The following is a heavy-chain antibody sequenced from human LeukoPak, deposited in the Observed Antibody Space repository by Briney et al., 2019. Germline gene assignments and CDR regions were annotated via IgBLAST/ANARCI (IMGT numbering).Heavy chain of an antibody. V-gene: IGHV3-30*04. D-gene: IGHD3-9*01. J-gene: IGHJ4*02. Sequence: RGSLRLSCAASGLTLSTYAMHWVREEPGKGLEWVAVFSYDGGNKYYADSVKGRFTISRDNSKNTLYLQMNSLRPEDTAIYYCARDREDLLTGLDYWGQGTLVTVSS. CDR2: FSYDGGNK. CDR1: GLTLSTYA. CDR3: ARDREDLLTGLDY.